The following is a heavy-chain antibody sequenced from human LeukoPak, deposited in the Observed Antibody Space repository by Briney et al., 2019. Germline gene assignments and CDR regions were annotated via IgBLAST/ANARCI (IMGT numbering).Heavy chain of an antibody. CDR1: GGSFSGYY. CDR2: INHSGST. V-gene: IGHV4-34*01. J-gene: IGHJ4*02. CDR3: GRSNGSGSYYPYDY. Sequence: SETLSLTCAVYGGSFSGYYWSWIRQPPGKGLEWIGEINHSGSTNYNPSLKSRVTISVDTSKNQFSLKLSSVTAADTAVYYCGRSNGSGSYYPYDYWGQGTLVTVSS. D-gene: IGHD3-10*01.